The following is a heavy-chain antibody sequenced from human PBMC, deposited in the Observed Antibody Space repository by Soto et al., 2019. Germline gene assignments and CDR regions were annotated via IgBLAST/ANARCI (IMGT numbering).Heavy chain of an antibody. CDR2: IKSDGSST. V-gene: IGHV3-74*01. J-gene: IGHJ4*02. CDR3: TRPRYDSSGTPFDY. D-gene: IGHD3-22*01. CDR1: GFTFSSYW. Sequence: VQLVESGGGLVQPGGSLRLSCAASGFTFSSYWMHWVRQVPGKGLVWVSRIKSDGSSTSYADSVKGRFTISRDNAKNTLYLQMNSLRAEDTAVYYCTRPRYDSSGTPFDYWGQGTLVTVSS.